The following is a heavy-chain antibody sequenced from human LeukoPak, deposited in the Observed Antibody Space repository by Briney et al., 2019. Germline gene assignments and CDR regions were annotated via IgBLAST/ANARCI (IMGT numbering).Heavy chain of an antibody. D-gene: IGHD3-16*01. J-gene: IGHJ4*02. V-gene: IGHV4-31*03. Sequence: SETLSLTCTVSGGSISSGGYYWSWIRQHPGKGLEWIGYIYYSGSTYYNPSLKSRVTISVDTSKNQFSLKLSSVTAADTAVYYCAREMSRLGGFDYWGQGTLVTVSS. CDR3: AREMSRLGGFDY. CDR2: IYYSGST. CDR1: GGSISSGGYY.